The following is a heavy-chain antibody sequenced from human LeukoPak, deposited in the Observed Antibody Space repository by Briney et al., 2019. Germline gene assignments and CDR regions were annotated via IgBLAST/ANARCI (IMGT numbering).Heavy chain of an antibody. CDR3: ARDLAYSRLDY. CDR1: GLTFSSSW. Sequence: GGSLRLSCAVSGLTFSSSWMDWVRQAPGRGLEWVASINPDGNKKYSADSVKGRFTISRDNAENSLYLQMNSLRVEDTAFYYCARDLAYSRLDYWGQGMLVTVSS. V-gene: IGHV3-7*01. J-gene: IGHJ4*02. D-gene: IGHD5-18*01. CDR2: INPDGNKK.